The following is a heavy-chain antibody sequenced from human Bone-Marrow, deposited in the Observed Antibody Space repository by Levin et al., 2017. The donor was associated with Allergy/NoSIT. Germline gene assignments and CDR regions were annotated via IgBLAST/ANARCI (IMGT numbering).Heavy chain of an antibody. J-gene: IGHJ4*02. Sequence: VASVKVSCKASGGSFSYYGISWVRQAPGQGLEWLGGIIPMFGSAEIAQRFQGRVTITADESTSTVYMDLGSLGYEDTAVYYCARRGSYGSGHSIFDSWGQGTLVTVSS. CDR1: GGSFSYYG. CDR2: IIPMFGSA. V-gene: IGHV1-69*13. D-gene: IGHD3-10*01. CDR3: ARRGSYGSGHSIFDS.